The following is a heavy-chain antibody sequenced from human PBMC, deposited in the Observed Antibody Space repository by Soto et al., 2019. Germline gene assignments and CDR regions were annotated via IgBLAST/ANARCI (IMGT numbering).Heavy chain of an antibody. CDR3: ATHYYGSGTYVPDYFDY. J-gene: IGHJ4*02. CDR2: VYYSGST. CDR1: GGSISSSNYY. Sequence: SETLSLTCTVSGGSISSSNYYWGWIRQPPGKGLEWIGSVYYSGSTYYNPSLRSRVAISVDTSKNQFSLNLSSVTAADTAVYYCATHYYGSGTYVPDYFDYWGQGTQVTVSS. D-gene: IGHD3-10*01. V-gene: IGHV4-39*01.